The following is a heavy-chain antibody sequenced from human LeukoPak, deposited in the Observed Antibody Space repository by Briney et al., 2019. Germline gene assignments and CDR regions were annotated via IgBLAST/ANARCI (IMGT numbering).Heavy chain of an antibody. CDR1: GFTFSSYS. CDR3: ARGIYTSSPRNPKNFFDY. V-gene: IGHV3-21*01. J-gene: IGHJ4*02. D-gene: IGHD2-2*02. Sequence: GGSLRLSCAASGFTFSSYSMNWVRQAPGKGLEWVSSISSSSSYIYYADSMKGRFTISRDNAKNSLYLQMNSLRAEDTAVYFCARGIYTSSPRNPKNFFDYWGQGTLVTVS. CDR2: ISSSSSYI.